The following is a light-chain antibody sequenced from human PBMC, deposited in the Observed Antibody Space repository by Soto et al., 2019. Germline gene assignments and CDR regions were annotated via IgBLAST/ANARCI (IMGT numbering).Light chain of an antibody. Sequence: DIQMPQSPSTLSGSVGDRVTITCRASQSISSYLNWYQQKPGKAPKLLIYAASSLQSGVPSRFSGSGSGTDFTLTISSLQPEDFATYYCQQSYSTPPAFGQGTRLEI. J-gene: IGKJ5*01. CDR1: QSISSY. CDR2: AAS. V-gene: IGKV1-39*01. CDR3: QQSYSTPPA.